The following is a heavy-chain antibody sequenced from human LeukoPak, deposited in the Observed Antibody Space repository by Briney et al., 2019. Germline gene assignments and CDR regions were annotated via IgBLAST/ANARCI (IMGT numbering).Heavy chain of an antibody. CDR2: IYYSGST. D-gene: IGHD3-9*01. CDR1: GGSISSYY. Sequence: SETLSLTCTVSGGSISSYYWSWIRQPPGKGLEWIGYIYYSGSTNYNPSLKSRVTISVDTSKNQFSLKLSSVTAADTAVYCCARGYDILTGYSYWYFDLWGRGTLVTVSS. V-gene: IGHV4-59*01. CDR3: ARGYDILTGYSYWYFDL. J-gene: IGHJ2*01.